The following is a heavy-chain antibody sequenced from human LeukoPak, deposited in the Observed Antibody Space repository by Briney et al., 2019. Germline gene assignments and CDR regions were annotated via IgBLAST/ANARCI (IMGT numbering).Heavy chain of an antibody. V-gene: IGHV1-69*05. CDR1: GGTFSSYA. CDR3: ARGRQQLVAYFDY. CDR2: IIPIFGTA. Sequence: ASVKVSCKASGGTFSSYAISWVRQAPGQGLKWMGGIIPIFGTANYAQKFQGRVTITTDESTSTAYMELSSLRSEDTAVYYCARGRQQLVAYFDYWGQGTLVTVPS. D-gene: IGHD6-13*01. J-gene: IGHJ4*02.